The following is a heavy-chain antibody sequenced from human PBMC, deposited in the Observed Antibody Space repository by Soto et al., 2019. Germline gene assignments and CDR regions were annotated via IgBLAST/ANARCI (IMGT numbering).Heavy chain of an antibody. Sequence: ASVKVSCKVSGYTLTELSMHWVRQAPGKGLEWMGGFDPEDGETIYAQKFQGRVTMTEDTSTDTAYMELSSLRSEDTAVYYCARGAATKIVVVTYDALEIWGQGTMVTVSS. CDR2: FDPEDGET. CDR1: GYTLTELS. V-gene: IGHV1-24*01. CDR3: ARGAATKIVVVTYDALEI. J-gene: IGHJ3*02. D-gene: IGHD3-22*01.